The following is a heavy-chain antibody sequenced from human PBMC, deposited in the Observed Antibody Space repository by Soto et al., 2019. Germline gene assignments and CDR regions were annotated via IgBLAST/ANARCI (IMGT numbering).Heavy chain of an antibody. D-gene: IGHD5-12*01. V-gene: IGHV4-59*01. CDR1: GGSISSYY. CDR3: ACGYDRDCLDY. Sequence: PSETLSLTCTVSGGSISSYYWSWIRQPPGKGLEWIGYIYYSGSTNYNPSLKSRVTISVDTSKNQFSLKLSSVTAADTAVYYCACGYDRDCLDYRGRRSLDTVSS. J-gene: IGHJ4*01. CDR2: IYYSGST.